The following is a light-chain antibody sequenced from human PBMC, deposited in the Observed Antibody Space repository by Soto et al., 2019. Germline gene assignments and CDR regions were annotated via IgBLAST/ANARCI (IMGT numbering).Light chain of an antibody. J-gene: IGKJ3*01. CDR1: QSISNY. Sequence: DIQMTQSPSSLSASIGDRVIITCRASQSISNYLNWYQQKPGKAPKLLIFAASSLQSGVPSRFSGSGSGTEFTLTISSLQPEDFATYYCQQLNSYPLTFGPGTKVDIK. CDR2: AAS. CDR3: QQLNSYPLT. V-gene: IGKV1-9*01.